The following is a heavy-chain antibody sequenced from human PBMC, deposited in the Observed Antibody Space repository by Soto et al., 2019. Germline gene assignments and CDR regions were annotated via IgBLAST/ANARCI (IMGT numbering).Heavy chain of an antibody. Sequence: GGSLRLSCAASGFTFSSYAMSWVRQAPGKGLEWVSAISGSGGSTYYADSVKGRFTISRDNSKDTLYLQMNSLRAEDTAVYYCAKGITMVRGVIIWHYYYYGMDVWGQGNTVTVSS. J-gene: IGHJ6*02. V-gene: IGHV3-23*01. CDR1: GFTFSSYA. CDR2: ISGSGGST. CDR3: AKGITMVRGVIIWHYYYYGMDV. D-gene: IGHD3-10*01.